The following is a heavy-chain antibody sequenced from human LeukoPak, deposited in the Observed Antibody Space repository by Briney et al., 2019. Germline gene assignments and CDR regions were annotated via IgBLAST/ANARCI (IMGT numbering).Heavy chain of an antibody. J-gene: IGHJ3*02. D-gene: IGHD2-2*01. Sequence: GRSLRLSCVASGFTFSSYWMHWVRQAPGKGPVWVSRINSDGRITSYADSVKGRFTISRDNAKNTLYLQMNSLRAEDTAVYSCARVGVPQYAFDIWGQGTWVTVSS. CDR3: ARVGVPQYAFDI. V-gene: IGHV3-74*01. CDR1: GFTFSSYW. CDR2: INSDGRIT.